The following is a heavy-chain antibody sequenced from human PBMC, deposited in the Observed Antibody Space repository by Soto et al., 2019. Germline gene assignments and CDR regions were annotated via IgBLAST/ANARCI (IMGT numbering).Heavy chain of an antibody. D-gene: IGHD2-2*01. V-gene: IGHV3-9*01. CDR3: VPGRGSYEVKSGMDV. Sequence: GGSLTLSCAASGFTFGDFAMHWFRQAPGKGLEWVSGVDWNSGSTAYADSVKGRFTISRDNARNSLYLQMNSLRAEDTALYYCVPGRGSYEVKSGMDVWDQGXTVTVYS. CDR2: VDWNSGST. J-gene: IGHJ6*02. CDR1: GFTFGDFA.